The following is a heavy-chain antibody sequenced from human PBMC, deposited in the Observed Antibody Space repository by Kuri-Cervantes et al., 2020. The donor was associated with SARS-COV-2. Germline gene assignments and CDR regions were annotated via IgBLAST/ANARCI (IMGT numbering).Heavy chain of an antibody. J-gene: IGHJ6*03. V-gene: IGHV4-39*07. CDR3: ARARYYGSSGYYSYYYYMDV. CDR1: GGSISSSSYY. CDR2: IYYSGST. D-gene: IGHD3-22*01. Sequence: SETLSLTCTVSGGSISSSSYYWGWIRQPPGKGLEWIGSIYYSGSTYYNPSLKSRVTISVDTSKNQFSLKLSSVTAADTAVYYCARARYYGSSGYYSYYYYMDVWGKGTTVTVSS.